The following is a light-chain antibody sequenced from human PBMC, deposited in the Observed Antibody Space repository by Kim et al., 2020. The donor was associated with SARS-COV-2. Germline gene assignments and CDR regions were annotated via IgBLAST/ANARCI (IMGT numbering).Light chain of an antibody. CDR2: KAS. J-gene: IGKJ1*01. CDR3: QQYNAYPWT. CDR1: QSVYTW. Sequence: DIQMTQSPSTLSASVGDRVTITCRASQSVYTWLAWYQQKPGKTPNLLIYKASYLQNGAPSRFSGSGSGTEFTLTINSLQPDDFATYYCQQYNAYPWTFGQGTKLEI. V-gene: IGKV1-5*03.